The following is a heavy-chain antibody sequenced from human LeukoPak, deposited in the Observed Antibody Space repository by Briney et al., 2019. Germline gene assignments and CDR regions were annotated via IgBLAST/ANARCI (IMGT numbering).Heavy chain of an antibody. Sequence: GGSLRLSCAASGFTFRSYSMNWVRQAPGKGLEWVANIKEDGSEKYYVESVRGRFTISRDNAKNSLYLQMNSLRAQDTAVYYCARDCDSTTCYDYWGQGTLVTVSS. CDR3: ARDCDSTTCYDY. CDR1: GFTFRSYS. CDR2: IKEDGSEK. D-gene: IGHD2-2*01. J-gene: IGHJ4*02. V-gene: IGHV3-7*01.